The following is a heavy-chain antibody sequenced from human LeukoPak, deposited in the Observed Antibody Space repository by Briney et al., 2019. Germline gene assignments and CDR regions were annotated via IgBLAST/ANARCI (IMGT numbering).Heavy chain of an antibody. D-gene: IGHD6-13*01. Sequence: PGGSLTLPCAASGFNFNYYAMSWVRQAPGKGLEWVSGISDNEEVPYYTDSVKGRFTISRDNAKNTVYLQLNNLRADDTAVYFCARHGSFIQYWGQGTLVSVSS. CDR2: ISDNEEVP. J-gene: IGHJ4*02. CDR1: GFNFNYYA. CDR3: ARHGSFIQY. V-gene: IGHV3-23*01.